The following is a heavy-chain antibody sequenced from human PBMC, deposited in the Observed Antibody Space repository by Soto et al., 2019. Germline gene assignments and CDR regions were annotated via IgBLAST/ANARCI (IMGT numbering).Heavy chain of an antibody. D-gene: IGHD3-16*01. Sequence: ASVKVSCKASGYTFASYAMNWLRQAPGQRLEWMGWINAGNGNTKYSQKFQGRVTITRDTSASTAYMELSSLRSEDTAVYYCARGYGGPIGWFDPWGQGTLVTVSS. J-gene: IGHJ5*02. CDR3: ARGYGGPIGWFDP. V-gene: IGHV1-3*01. CDR1: GYTFASYA. CDR2: INAGNGNT.